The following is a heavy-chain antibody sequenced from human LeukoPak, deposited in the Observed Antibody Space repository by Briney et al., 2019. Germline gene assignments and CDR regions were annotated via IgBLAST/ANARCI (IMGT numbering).Heavy chain of an antibody. CDR2: ISGSGGST. V-gene: IGHV3-23*01. J-gene: IGHJ4*02. CDR1: GFTFSNAW. CDR3: ARGGYSSSWYFDY. Sequence: GGSLRLSCAASGFTFSNAWMSWVRQAPGKGLEWVSAISGSGGSTYYADSVKGRFTISRDNAKNSLYLQMKSLRAEDTAVYYCARGGYSSSWYFDYWGQGTLVTVSS. D-gene: IGHD6-13*01.